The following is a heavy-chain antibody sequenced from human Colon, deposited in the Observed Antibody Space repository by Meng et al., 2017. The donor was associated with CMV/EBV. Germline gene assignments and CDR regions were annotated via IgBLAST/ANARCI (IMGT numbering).Heavy chain of an antibody. V-gene: IGHV4-61*01. Sequence: SETLSLTCTVSGASVNSDSHYWSWIRQPPGKGLEYIGYVYYSGATNYNPFFKSRVTISVDTSKNQFSLKLTSVTAADTAVYYCAKDPKIIEAADYNWFDPWGPGTQVTVSS. CDR2: VYYSGAT. D-gene: IGHD2/OR15-2a*01. J-gene: IGHJ5*02. CDR3: AKDPKIIEAADYNWFDP. CDR1: GASVNSDSHY.